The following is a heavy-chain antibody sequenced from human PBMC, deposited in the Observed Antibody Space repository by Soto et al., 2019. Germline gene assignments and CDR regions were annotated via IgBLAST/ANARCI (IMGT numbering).Heavy chain of an antibody. CDR1: GLTFSSYA. CDR3: AKDSSARTLGYNWFDP. D-gene: IGHD1-1*01. V-gene: IGHV3-23*01. J-gene: IGHJ5*02. Sequence: GGSLRLSCTASGLTFSSYAMSWVRQAPGKGLEWVSAISGSGGSTYYADPVKGRFTISRDNSKNTLYLQMNSLRAEDTAVYYCAKDSSARTLGYNWFDPWGQGTLVTVSS. CDR2: ISGSGGST.